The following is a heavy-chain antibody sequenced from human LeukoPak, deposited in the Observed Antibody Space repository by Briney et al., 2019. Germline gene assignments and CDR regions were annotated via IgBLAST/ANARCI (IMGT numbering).Heavy chain of an antibody. Sequence: GGSLRLSCAASGFTFSSYSMNRVRQAPGKGLEWVSSISGSSSYIYYADSVKGRFTISRDNAKNSLYLQMNSLRAEDTAVYYCARVGDQDYWGQGTLVTVSS. CDR3: ARVGDQDY. CDR2: ISGSSSYI. D-gene: IGHD2-2*01. CDR1: GFTFSSYS. J-gene: IGHJ4*02. V-gene: IGHV3-21*01.